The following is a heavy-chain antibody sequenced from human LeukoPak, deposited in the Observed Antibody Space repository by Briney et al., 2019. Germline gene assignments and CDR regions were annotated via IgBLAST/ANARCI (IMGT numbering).Heavy chain of an antibody. J-gene: IGHJ6*03. V-gene: IGHV4-39*07. D-gene: IGHD3-10*01. CDR3: ARSYYGSGSYWPYYYYYYMDV. CDR2: IYYSGST. CDR1: GGSISSSSYY. Sequence: PSETLSLTCTVSGGSISSSSYYWGWIRQPPGKGLEWIGSIYYSGSTYYNPSLKSRVTISVDTSKNQFSLKLSSVTAADTAVYYCARSYYGSGSYWPYYYYYYMDVWGKGTTVTISS.